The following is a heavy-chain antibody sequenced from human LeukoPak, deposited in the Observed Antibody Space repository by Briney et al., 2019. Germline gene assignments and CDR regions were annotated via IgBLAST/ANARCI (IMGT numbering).Heavy chain of an antibody. CDR2: IWYEGSNK. V-gene: IGHV3-33*08. D-gene: IGHD3-10*01. CDR3: ARGSMVRGPFDY. J-gene: IGHJ4*02. CDR1: GFTFSSYG. Sequence: GGSLRLSCAPSGFTFSSYGMHWVRQALGKGLEWVSVIWYEGSNKYYADSVRGRFTLSRENSKNTLYLELNSLRAEDTAVYYCARGSMVRGPFDYWGQGTLVTVSS.